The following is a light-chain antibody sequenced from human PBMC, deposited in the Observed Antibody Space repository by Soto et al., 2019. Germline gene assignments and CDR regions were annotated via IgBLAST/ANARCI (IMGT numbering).Light chain of an antibody. Sequence: DIQMTQSPSTLSASVGDRVTITCRASQSIDSWLAWYQQKPGKAPKLLIYRASSLESGVPSRFSGSGSGTEFTLTISSLQPDDFATSYCQQYKTYMYNFAQGTKVEIK. CDR1: QSIDSW. CDR2: RAS. V-gene: IGKV1-5*03. CDR3: QQYKTYMYN. J-gene: IGKJ2*01.